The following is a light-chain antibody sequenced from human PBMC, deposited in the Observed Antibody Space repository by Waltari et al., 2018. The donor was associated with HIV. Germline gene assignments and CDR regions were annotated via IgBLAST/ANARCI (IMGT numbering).Light chain of an antibody. CDR2: SNI. J-gene: IGLJ2*01. V-gene: IGLV1-47*02. CDR1: SSNIGRNF. CDR3: AAWDDSLGGVV. Sequence: QSVLTQPPSASGTPGQRVTISCSGSSSNIGRNFVYWYQQLPGTAPNLLIFSNIQRPSGVPDRVSGSKSGTSASLASSGLRSEDEADYYCAAWDDSLGGVVFGGGTTLTVL.